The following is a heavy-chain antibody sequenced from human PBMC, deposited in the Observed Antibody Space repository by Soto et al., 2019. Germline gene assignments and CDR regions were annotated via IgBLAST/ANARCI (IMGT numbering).Heavy chain of an antibody. J-gene: IGHJ3*02. CDR2: IYPGDSDT. CDR1: GYSFTSYW. D-gene: IGHD1-26*01. CDR3: AKLIVPGWDQGGSDI. V-gene: IGHV5-51*01. Sequence: PGESLKISCKGSGYSFTSYWIAWVRQMPGKGLEWMGIIYPGDSDTRYSPSFQGQVTISADKSISTAYLQWSSLKASDTAMYYCAKLIVPGWDQGGSDIWGQGTMVTVSS.